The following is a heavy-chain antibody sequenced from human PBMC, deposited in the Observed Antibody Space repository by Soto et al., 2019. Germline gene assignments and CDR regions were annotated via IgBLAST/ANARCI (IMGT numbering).Heavy chain of an antibody. CDR1: GYSFTDSH. J-gene: IGHJ5*02. V-gene: IGHV1-2*02. Sequence: ASVKVSCKTSGYSFTDSHLHWVRQAPGQGLEWMGWIAPSSGGTKFARKFQGRLTMTRDTSISTAYMGLSSLGSDDTAVYFCATDLGSGRIPWGQGTLVTVSS. CDR2: IAPSSGGT. D-gene: IGHD6-25*01. CDR3: ATDLGSGRIP.